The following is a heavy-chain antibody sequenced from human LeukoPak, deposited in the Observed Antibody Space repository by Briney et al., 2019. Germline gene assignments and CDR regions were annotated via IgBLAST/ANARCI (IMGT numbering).Heavy chain of an antibody. D-gene: IGHD3-10*01. CDR2: MYTSGST. Sequence: PSETLSLTCTVSGGSISSGSYYWSWIRQPAGKGLELIGRMYTSGSTNYNPSLKSRVTISVDTTKNQFSLKLSSVTAADTAVYYCARGIRGVMGNWFDPWGQGTLVTVSS. J-gene: IGHJ5*02. CDR1: GGSISSGSYY. V-gene: IGHV4-61*02. CDR3: ARGIRGVMGNWFDP.